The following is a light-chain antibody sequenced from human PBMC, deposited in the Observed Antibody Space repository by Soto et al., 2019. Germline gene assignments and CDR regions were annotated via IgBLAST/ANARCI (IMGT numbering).Light chain of an antibody. CDR1: SSNIGSNI. CDR2: SRN. V-gene: IGLV1-44*01. CDR3: ETWDHSLSGVV. Sequence: QSVLTQPPSASGTPGQRVTISCSGSSSNIGSNIVNWYQQLPGTAPKLLIYSRNQRPSGVPDRFSASKSGTSASLAISGLQSEDEADYYCETWDHSLSGVVFGGGTQLTVL. J-gene: IGLJ2*01.